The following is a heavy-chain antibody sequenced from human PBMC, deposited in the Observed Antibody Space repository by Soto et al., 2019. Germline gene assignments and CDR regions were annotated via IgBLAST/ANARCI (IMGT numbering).Heavy chain of an antibody. V-gene: IGHV3-23*01. CDR3: AKEKANYYGSGSYQGY. Sequence: GESLKISCAASGFTFSNYAMSWVRQAPGKGLEWVSGISGSGGSTYYADSVKGRFTISRDNSKNTLYLQMNSLRSEDTAVYYCAKEKANYYGSGSYQGYWGQGTLVTVSS. J-gene: IGHJ4*02. CDR1: GFTFSNYA. CDR2: ISGSGGST. D-gene: IGHD3-10*01.